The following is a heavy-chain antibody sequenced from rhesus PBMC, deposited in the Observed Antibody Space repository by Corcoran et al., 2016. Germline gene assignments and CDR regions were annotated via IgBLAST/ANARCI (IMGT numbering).Heavy chain of an antibody. CDR1: GFTFSNSW. CDR3: TTWSSWSPFFY. Sequence: EVQLVESGGGLVQPGGSLRLSCAASGFTFSNSWMSWVRQATGKGLEWVARMKRKADGETADYAASAKGRFTISRDDSKNTLYLQMNSLKTEDTAVYYCTTWSSWSPFFYWGQGVLVTVSS. J-gene: IGHJ4*01. D-gene: IGHD6-13*01. CDR2: MKRKADGETA. V-gene: IGHV3-30*02.